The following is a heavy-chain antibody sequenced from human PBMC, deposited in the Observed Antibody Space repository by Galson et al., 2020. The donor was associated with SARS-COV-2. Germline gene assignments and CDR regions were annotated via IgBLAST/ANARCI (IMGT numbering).Heavy chain of an antibody. D-gene: IGHD3-3*01. CDR1: GYTFTDYY. CDR2: INPTSGGT. J-gene: IGHJ6*02. CDR3: ARDISGSASEWLSDYAMDV. V-gene: IGHV1-2*02. Sequence: ASVKVSCKASGYTFTDYYIHWVRQAPGQGLEWMGWINPTSGGTNYAQKFQGRVTMTKDTSTNTGYMDLSRLRSDDTAVYYCARDISGSASEWLSDYAMDVWGQGTMVTVS.